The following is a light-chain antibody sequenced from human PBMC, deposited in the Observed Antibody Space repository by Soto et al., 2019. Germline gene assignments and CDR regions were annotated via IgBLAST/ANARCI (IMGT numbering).Light chain of an antibody. CDR2: YDS. CDR1: NIGSKS. J-gene: IGLJ1*01. CDR3: QVWDTTNDHHV. V-gene: IGLV3-21*01. Sequence: SYELTQSPSVSVAPGQTATITCGGNNIGSKSVNWYQQKAGQAPVLVMSYDSDRPSGIPERFSGSNSGNTATLTLSRVESGDEADYYCQVWDTTNDHHVFGSGPKVTVL.